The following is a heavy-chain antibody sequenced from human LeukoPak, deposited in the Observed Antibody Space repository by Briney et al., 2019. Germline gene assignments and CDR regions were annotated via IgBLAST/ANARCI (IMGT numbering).Heavy chain of an antibody. Sequence: ASVKVSCKASGYTFTGYYMHWVRQAPGQGLEWMGWINPNSGGTNYAQKFQGRVTMTRDTSISTAYMELSRLRSDDTAVYYCAREGDFWSGPSGAWGQGTLVIVSS. D-gene: IGHD3-3*01. V-gene: IGHV1-2*02. CDR3: AREGDFWSGPSGA. CDR1: GYTFTGYY. CDR2: INPNSGGT. J-gene: IGHJ5*02.